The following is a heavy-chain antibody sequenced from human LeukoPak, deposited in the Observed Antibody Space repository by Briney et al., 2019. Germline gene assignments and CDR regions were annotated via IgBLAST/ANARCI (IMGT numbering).Heavy chain of an antibody. D-gene: IGHD4-23*01. J-gene: IGHJ4*02. Sequence: SETLSLTCTVSGGSISSSSYYWGWIRQPPGKGLEWIGSIYYSGSTYYNPSLKSRVTISVDTSKNQFSLKLSSLTAADTAVYYCARHGGNQSKYRIFDYWGQGTLVTVSS. CDR2: IYYSGST. CDR3: ARHGGNQSKYRIFDY. CDR1: GGSISSSSYY. V-gene: IGHV4-39*01.